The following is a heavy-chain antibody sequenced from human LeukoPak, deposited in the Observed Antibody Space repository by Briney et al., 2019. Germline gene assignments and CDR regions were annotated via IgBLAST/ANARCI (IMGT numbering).Heavy chain of an antibody. J-gene: IGHJ6*02. Sequence: GGSLRLSCAASGFTFSSYSMNWVRQAPGKGLEWVSYISSSSSTIYYADSVKGRFTISRDNAKNTLYLQMNSLRAEDTAVYYCARILIKFIAVAGTDGMDVWGQGTTVTVSS. D-gene: IGHD6-19*01. CDR3: ARILIKFIAVAGTDGMDV. V-gene: IGHV3-48*01. CDR1: GFTFSSYS. CDR2: ISSSSSTI.